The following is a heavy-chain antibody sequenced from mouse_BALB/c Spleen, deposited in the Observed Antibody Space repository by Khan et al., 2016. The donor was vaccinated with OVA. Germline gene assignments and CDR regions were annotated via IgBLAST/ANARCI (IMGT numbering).Heavy chain of an antibody. CDR3: ARSGTGSFAY. J-gene: IGHJ3*01. Sequence: QVQLKESGAELARPGASVKLSCKASGYTFTDYYLNWVKQRTGQGLEWIGDSYPGSGYTYDNEMFMGKATLTSDKSSCTAYMQLSSLTSEDSAVYFCARSGTGSFAYWGQGTLVTDSA. CDR1: GYTFTDYY. CDR2: SYPGSGYT. V-gene: IGHV1-77*01. D-gene: IGHD4-1*01.